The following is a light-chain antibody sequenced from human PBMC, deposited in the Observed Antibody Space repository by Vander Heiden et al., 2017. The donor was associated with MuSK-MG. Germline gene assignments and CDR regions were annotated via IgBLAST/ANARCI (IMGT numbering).Light chain of an antibody. Sequence: SALTQPRSVSGSPGQSVTISCTGTSSDVAFYSYVSWYQQYPGTAPKLIIYDVTKRPSGVPDRLSGSRYDSTASLTISGLEAEDEAYYHCCSYAGSRVFGGGTRLTVL. CDR3: CSYAGSRV. CDR1: SSDVAFYSY. V-gene: IGLV2-11*01. CDR2: DVT. J-gene: IGLJ3*02.